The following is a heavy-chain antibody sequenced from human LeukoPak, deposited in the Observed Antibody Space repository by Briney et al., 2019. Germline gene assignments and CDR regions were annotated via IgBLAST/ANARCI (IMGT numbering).Heavy chain of an antibody. CDR2: INPNSGGT. Sequence: ASVKVSCKASGYTFTGYYMHWVRQAPGQGLEWMGWINPNSGGTNYAQKFQGRVTMTRDTSISTAYMELSRLRSDDTAVNYCARDKDIVVVPAAIRFDPWGQGTLVTVSS. V-gene: IGHV1-2*02. J-gene: IGHJ5*02. CDR1: GYTFTGYY. D-gene: IGHD2-2*02. CDR3: ARDKDIVVVPAAIRFDP.